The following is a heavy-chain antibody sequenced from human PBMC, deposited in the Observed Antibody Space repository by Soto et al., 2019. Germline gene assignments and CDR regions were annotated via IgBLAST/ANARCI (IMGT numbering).Heavy chain of an antibody. CDR2: IYYDGST. CDR3: ARFYGNAFDV. V-gene: IGHV4-39*02. CDR1: GGSITTSSYN. D-gene: IGHD3-10*01. J-gene: IGHJ3*01. Sequence: PSETLSLSCSVSGGSITTSSYNWDWIRQPPGEGLEWIGTIYYDGSTSYNPSLKSQVTISVDTSKNHFALKVNSVTAADTAVYYCARFYGNAFDVWGRGTVVTVSS.